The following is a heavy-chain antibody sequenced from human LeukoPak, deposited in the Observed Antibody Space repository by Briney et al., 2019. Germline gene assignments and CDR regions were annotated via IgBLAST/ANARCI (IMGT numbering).Heavy chain of an antibody. D-gene: IGHD6-19*01. V-gene: IGHV3-33*01. CDR3: ARLYNSGWADY. J-gene: IGHJ4*02. Sequence: PGRSLRLSCAASGYTFSSHGTYWVRQAPGKGLEWVALIWYDGSQKYYADSVKGRFTISRDNSKNTLSLQMDSLRAGDTAVYFCARLYNSGWADYWGQGTLVTVSS. CDR2: IWYDGSQK. CDR1: GYTFSSHG.